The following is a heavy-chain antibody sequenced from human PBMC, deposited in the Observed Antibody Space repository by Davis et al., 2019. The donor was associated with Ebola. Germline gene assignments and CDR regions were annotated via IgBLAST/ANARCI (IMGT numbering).Heavy chain of an antibody. CDR2: ISYDGSNK. J-gene: IGHJ6*02. CDR1: GFTFSSYA. Sequence: GGSLRLSCAASGFTFSSYAMHWVRQAPGKGLEWVAVISYDGSNKYYADSVKGRFTISRDNSKNTLYLQMNSLRAEDTAIYYCARQDLDCTSGSCYGPYYYGVDLWGQGTTVTVSS. V-gene: IGHV3-30-3*01. D-gene: IGHD2-2*01. CDR3: ARQDLDCTSGSCYGPYYYGVDL.